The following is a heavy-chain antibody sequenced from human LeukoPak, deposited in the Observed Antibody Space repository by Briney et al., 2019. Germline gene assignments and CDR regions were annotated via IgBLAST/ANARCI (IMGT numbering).Heavy chain of an antibody. CDR3: ARDGEVDLDY. CDR1: GFTFSSYS. CDR2: ISGSSATI. Sequence: GGSLRLSCAASGFTFSSYSMNWVRQAPGKGLEWISYISGSSATIYYADSAKGRFTISRDNSKNSLFLQIHSLRADDTAVYYCARDGEVDLDYWGQGTRVTVSS. J-gene: IGHJ4*02. V-gene: IGHV3-48*01. D-gene: IGHD2-2*01.